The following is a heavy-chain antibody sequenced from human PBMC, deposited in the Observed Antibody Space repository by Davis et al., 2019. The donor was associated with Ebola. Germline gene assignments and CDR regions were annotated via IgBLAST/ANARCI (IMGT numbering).Heavy chain of an antibody. V-gene: IGHV3-23*01. Sequence: GESLKISCAASGFTFSSYSMNWVRQAPGKGLEWVSAISGSGGSTYYADSVKGRFTISRDNSKNTLYLQINSLRAEDTAVYYCAKDRKGSYWGQGTLVTVSS. D-gene: IGHD3-10*01. CDR2: ISGSGGST. J-gene: IGHJ4*02. CDR1: GFTFSSYS. CDR3: AKDRKGSY.